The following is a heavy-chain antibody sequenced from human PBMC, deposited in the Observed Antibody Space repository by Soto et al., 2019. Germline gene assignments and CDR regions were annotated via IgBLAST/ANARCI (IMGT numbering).Heavy chain of an antibody. D-gene: IGHD1-1*01. Sequence: QVQLQESGPGLVKPSETLSLTCTVSGGSISSYYWSWIRQPPGKGLEWIGYIYYSGSTNSNPSLKSRVTISVDTSKNQFSLKRSSVTAPDTAVYYCAIGEERVARPSGYWGQGTLVTVSS. V-gene: IGHV4-59*01. CDR2: IYYSGST. CDR3: AIGEERVARPSGY. CDR1: GGSISSYY. J-gene: IGHJ4*02.